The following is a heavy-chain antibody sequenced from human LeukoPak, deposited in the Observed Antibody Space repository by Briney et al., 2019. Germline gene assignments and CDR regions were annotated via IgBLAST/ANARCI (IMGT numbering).Heavy chain of an antibody. CDR1: GFTFSSYS. V-gene: IGHV3-48*01. CDR3: ATSNDGSSYDAFDI. D-gene: IGHD6-13*01. J-gene: IGHJ3*02. Sequence: EGSLRLSCAASGFTFSSYSMNWVRQAPGKGLEWVSYVSSSSSTIYYADSVKGRFTISRDNAKNSLYLQMNSLRAEDTAVYYCATSNDGSSYDAFDIWGQGTMVTVSS. CDR2: VSSSSSTI.